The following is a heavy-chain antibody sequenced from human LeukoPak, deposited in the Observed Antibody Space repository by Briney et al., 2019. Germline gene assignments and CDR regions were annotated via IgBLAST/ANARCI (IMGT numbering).Heavy chain of an antibody. V-gene: IGHV3-7*01. D-gene: IGHD2-15*01. Sequence: GGSLRLSCAASGFTFSSYWMSWVRQAPGKGLEWVANIKQDGSEKYYVDSVKGRFTISRDNAKNSLYLQMNSLRAEDTAVYYCAQGPEGFGGYCSGGSCYFSYWGQGTLVTVSS. J-gene: IGHJ4*02. CDR2: IKQDGSEK. CDR3: AQGPEGFGGYCSGGSCYFSY. CDR1: GFTFSSYW.